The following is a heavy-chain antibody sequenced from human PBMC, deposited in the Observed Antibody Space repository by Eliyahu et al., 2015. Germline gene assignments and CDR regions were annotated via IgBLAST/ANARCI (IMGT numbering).Heavy chain of an antibody. CDR3: AKLGSDYYDSSGIDY. CDR1: XFTFXXYA. CDR2: ISGSGGST. D-gene: IGHD3-22*01. J-gene: IGHJ4*02. V-gene: IGHV3-23*01. Sequence: EVQLLESGGGLVQXGGSLXLSXAASXFTFXXYAXXWVRQAPGKGLEWVSAISGSGGSTYYADAVKGRFTISRDNSKNTLYLQMNSLRAEDTAVYYCAKLGSDYYDSSGIDYWGQGTLVTVSS.